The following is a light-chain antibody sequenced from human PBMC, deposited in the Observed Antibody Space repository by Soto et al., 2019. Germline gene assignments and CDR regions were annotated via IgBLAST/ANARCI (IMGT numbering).Light chain of an antibody. V-gene: IGKV3-20*01. Sequence: EIVLTQSPGTLSLSPGERATLSCRASQSVRSNFLAWYQQKPGQAPRLLIYGASNRATGIPDRFSGSGSGTDFTLTITILEPEDFGMYYCQRYDSLRTVGQGTKVDSK. J-gene: IGKJ1*01. CDR1: QSVRSNF. CDR3: QRYDSLRT. CDR2: GAS.